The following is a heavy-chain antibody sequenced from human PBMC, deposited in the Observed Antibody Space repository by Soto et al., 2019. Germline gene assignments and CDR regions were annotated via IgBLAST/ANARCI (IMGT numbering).Heavy chain of an antibody. CDR2: ISPYTGNT. J-gene: IGHJ6*02. D-gene: IGHD3-16*01. V-gene: IGHV1-18*01. CDR1: GSIFVKYA. Sequence: QVQLVQAGDEVKKPGASVKVSCKASGSIFVKYAIAWVPPAPGQGLEWMGWISPYTGNTHSATKVQGGLTLTTDTSTSTAYMVLGSLTSDETAVYYCVMVDNYVTPTPQDVWGQGTTVPVSS. CDR3: VMVDNYVTPTPQDV.